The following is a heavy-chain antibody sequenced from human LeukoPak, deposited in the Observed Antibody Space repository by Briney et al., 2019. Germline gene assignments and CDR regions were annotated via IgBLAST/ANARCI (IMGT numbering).Heavy chain of an antibody. V-gene: IGHV3-48*03. CDR3: ARDQWFGDPYHRCLDV. Sequence: GGSLRLSCAASGFTFSSYEMNWVRQAPGKGLEWVSYISSSGSTIYYADSVKGRFTISRDNAKSSLYLQMNSLRAEDTAVYYCARDQWFGDPYHRCLDVWGKGTTVTISP. D-gene: IGHD3-10*01. CDR1: GFTFSSYE. CDR2: ISSSGSTI. J-gene: IGHJ6*04.